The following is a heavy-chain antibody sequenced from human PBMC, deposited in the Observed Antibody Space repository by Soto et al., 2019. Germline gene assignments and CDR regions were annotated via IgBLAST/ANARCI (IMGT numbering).Heavy chain of an antibody. D-gene: IGHD3-3*01. CDR2: INPSGGST. CDR1: GYTFTSYY. CDR3: AREAFIQYYDFWSGYFDY. J-gene: IGHJ4*02. V-gene: IGHV1-46*01. Sequence: ASVKVSCKASGYTFTSYYMHWVRQAPGQGLEWMGIINPSGGSTSYAQKFQGRVTMTRDTSTSTVYMELSSLGSEDTAVYYCAREAFIQYYDFWSGYFDYWGQGTLVTVSS.